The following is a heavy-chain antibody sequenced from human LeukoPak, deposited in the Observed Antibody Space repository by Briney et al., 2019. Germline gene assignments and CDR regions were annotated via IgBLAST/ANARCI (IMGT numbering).Heavy chain of an antibody. V-gene: IGHV3-21*06. J-gene: IGHJ4*02. CDR1: GITFITYS. CDR3: ARLDESEGDY. Sequence: KSGGSLRLSCAASGITFITYSMNWVRQAPGKGLEWVSSISSSSTYIYYADSVKGRFTISRDNAKNSLFLQISNLSAEDTAVYYCARLDESEGDYWGQGTLLTVSS. CDR2: ISSSSTYI.